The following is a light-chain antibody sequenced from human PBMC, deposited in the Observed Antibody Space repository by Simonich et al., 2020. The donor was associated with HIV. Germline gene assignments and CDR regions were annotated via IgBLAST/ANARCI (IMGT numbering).Light chain of an antibody. V-gene: IGLV2-14*01. J-gene: IGLJ3*02. CDR2: DVS. Sequence: QSALTQPASVSGSPGQSSTISCTGTSSDFGGYNYVSWYQQHPGKAPKLMIYDVSKRPSGVSNRFSGSKSGNTASLTISGLQAEDEADYYCSSYTSSSTLVFGGGTKLTVL. CDR3: SSYTSSSTLV. CDR1: SSDFGGYNY.